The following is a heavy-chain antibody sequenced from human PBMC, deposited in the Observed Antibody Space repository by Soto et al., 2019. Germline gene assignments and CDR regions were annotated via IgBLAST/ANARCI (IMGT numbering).Heavy chain of an antibody. V-gene: IGHV3-21*01. J-gene: IGHJ6*02. CDR3: ARDTGALTYYYDSSGGYYGMDV. Sequence: PGGSLRLSCAASGFTFSSYSMNWVRQAPGKGLEWVSSISSSSSYIYYADSVKGRFTISRDNAKNSLYLQMNSLRAEDTAVYYCARDTGALTYYYDSSGGYYGMDVWGQGTTVTVS. CDR2: ISSSSSYI. D-gene: IGHD3-22*01. CDR1: GFTFSSYS.